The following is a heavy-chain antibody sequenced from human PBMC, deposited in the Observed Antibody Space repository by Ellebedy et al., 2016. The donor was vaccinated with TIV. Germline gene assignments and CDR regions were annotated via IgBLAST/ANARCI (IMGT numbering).Heavy chain of an antibody. D-gene: IGHD5-18*01. J-gene: IGHJ6*02. CDR2: IYSGGST. V-gene: IGHV3-66*01. CDR3: ARDRAKRYSYGYLGCYYYYYGMDV. Sequence: GESLKISCAASGFTVSSNYMSWVRQAPGKGLEWVSVIYSGGSTYYADSVKGRFTISRDNSKNTLYLQMNSLRAEDTAVYYCARDRAKRYSYGYLGCYYYYYGMDVWGQGTTVTVSS. CDR1: GFTVSSNY.